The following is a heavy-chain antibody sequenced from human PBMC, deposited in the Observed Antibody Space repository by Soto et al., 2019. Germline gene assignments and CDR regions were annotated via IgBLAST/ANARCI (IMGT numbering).Heavy chain of an antibody. Sequence: QVQLVGSGGGVVQPGRSLRLSCEASGSTFSSYAMHWVRQAPGKGLEWVAVISYDGANTYHADSVKGRFTISRDNSKNTLYLQMNSLRADDTAVYYCARDKTVYSNGRADSWGQGTLVTVSS. J-gene: IGHJ5*01. D-gene: IGHD5-12*01. CDR3: ARDKTVYSNGRADS. CDR2: ISYDGANT. V-gene: IGHV3-30-3*01. CDR1: GSTFSSYA.